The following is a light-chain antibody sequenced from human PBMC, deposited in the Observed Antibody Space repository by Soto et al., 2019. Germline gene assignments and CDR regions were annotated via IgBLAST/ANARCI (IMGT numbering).Light chain of an antibody. V-gene: IGKV3-15*01. CDR2: GAS. CDR1: QSVSSN. Sequence: EIVMTQSPATLSVSPGERATLSCRASQSVSSNLAWYQQKPGQAPRLLIYGASTRATGMPARFSGSGSGTEFTLTIRSLQSEDFAVYYCQQYNNWPFTFGPGTKVDIK. CDR3: QQYNNWPFT. J-gene: IGKJ3*01.